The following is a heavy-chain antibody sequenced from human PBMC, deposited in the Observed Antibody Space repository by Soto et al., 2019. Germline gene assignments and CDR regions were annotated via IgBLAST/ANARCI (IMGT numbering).Heavy chain of an antibody. CDR1: GYTFTSYG. J-gene: IGHJ4*02. V-gene: IGHV1-18*01. CDR3: ARDLSYYYDSSGYSSFDY. CDR2: ISAYNGNT. D-gene: IGHD3-22*01. Sequence: QVQLVQSGAEVKKPGASVKVSCKASGYTFTSYGISWVRQAPGQGLEWMGWISAYNGNTNYAQKLQGRVTMPTDTSTSTAYMELRCLRADDTAVYYCARDLSYYYDSSGYSSFDYWGQGALVIVSS.